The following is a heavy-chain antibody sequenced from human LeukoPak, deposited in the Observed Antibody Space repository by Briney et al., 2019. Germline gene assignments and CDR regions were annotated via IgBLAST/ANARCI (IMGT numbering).Heavy chain of an antibody. V-gene: IGHV4-34*11. D-gene: IGHD5-24*01. CDR1: GGSFSGYY. Sequence: SETLSLTCAVYGGSFSGYYWSWIRQPPGKGLEWIGYIYYSGSTNYNPSLKSRVTTSVDTSKNQVSLTLTSVTAADTAVYYCASGWLQFPDYWGQGTLVTVSS. CDR3: ASGWLQFPDY. J-gene: IGHJ4*02. CDR2: IYYSGST.